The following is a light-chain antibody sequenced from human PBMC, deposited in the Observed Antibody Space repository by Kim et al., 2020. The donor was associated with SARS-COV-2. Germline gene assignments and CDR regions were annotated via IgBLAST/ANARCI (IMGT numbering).Light chain of an antibody. CDR1: SLRSYY. Sequence: SGQTVTLTCAADSLRSYYASWYQQNPGKAPVLVIYGKNNRPSGIPDRFSGSSSGNTASLTITGAQAEDEADYYCNSRDSSGNHLVFGGGTQLTVL. J-gene: IGLJ2*01. V-gene: IGLV3-19*01. CDR3: NSRDSSGNHLV. CDR2: GKN.